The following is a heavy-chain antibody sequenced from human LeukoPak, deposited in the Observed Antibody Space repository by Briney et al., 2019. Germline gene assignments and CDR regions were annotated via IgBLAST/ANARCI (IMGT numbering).Heavy chain of an antibody. CDR3: ARGATDTTRWFDP. CDR1: GFTFSSYS. CDR2: ISSSSSYI. V-gene: IGHV3-21*01. D-gene: IGHD1-7*01. J-gene: IGHJ5*02. Sequence: GGSLRLSCAASGFTFSSYSMNWVRQAPGKGLEWVSSISSSSSYIYYADSVKGRFTISRDNAKNSLYLQMNGLRADDTATYYCARGATDTTRWFDPWGQGTLVTVSS.